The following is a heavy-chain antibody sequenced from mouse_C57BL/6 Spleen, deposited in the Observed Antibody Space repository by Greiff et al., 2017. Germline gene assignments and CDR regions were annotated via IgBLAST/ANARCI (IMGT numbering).Heavy chain of an antibody. Sequence: QVQLQQPGAELVMPGASVKLSCKASGYTFTSYWMHWVKQRPGQGLEWIGEIDPSDSYTNYNQKFKGKSTLTVDKSSSTAYMQLSSLTSEDSAVYYGARAVYYYGSSYWYFDVWGTGTTVTVSS. V-gene: IGHV1-69*01. J-gene: IGHJ1*03. CDR2: IDPSDSYT. CDR3: ARAVYYYGSSYWYFDV. CDR1: GYTFTSYW. D-gene: IGHD1-1*01.